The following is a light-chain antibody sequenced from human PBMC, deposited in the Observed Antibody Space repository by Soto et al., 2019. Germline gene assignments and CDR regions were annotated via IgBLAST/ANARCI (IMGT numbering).Light chain of an antibody. J-gene: IGLJ2*01. Sequence: QSALTQPASVSGSPGQSITISCTGTSSDVGDYDYVSWYQQHPGKAPKLMVYDVNNRPSGVSDRFSGSKSGNTASLTISGLQAEDEADYYCSSYTTTPLVVFGGGTKVAVL. CDR2: DVN. CDR3: SSYTTTPLVV. CDR1: SSDVGDYDY. V-gene: IGLV2-14*03.